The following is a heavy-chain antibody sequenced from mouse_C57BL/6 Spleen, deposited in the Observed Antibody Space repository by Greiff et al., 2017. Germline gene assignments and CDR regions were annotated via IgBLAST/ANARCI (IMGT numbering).Heavy chain of an antibody. Sequence: QVQLQQPGAELVRPGSSVKLSCKASGYTFTSYWMHWVKQRPIQGLEWIGNIYPSDSETHYNEKFKGKATLTADKSSSTAYMQLSSLTYEDSAVYYCAGGLAGAGGPIDYWGQGTTLTVSS. CDR3: AGGLAGAGGPIDY. CDR1: GYTFTSYW. D-gene: IGHD3-3*01. V-gene: IGHV1-52*01. CDR2: IYPSDSET. J-gene: IGHJ2*01.